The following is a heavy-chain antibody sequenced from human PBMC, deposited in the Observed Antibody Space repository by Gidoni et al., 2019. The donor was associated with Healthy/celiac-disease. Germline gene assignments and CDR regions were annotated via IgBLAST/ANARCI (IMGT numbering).Heavy chain of an antibody. CDR1: GFTFSSYA. J-gene: IGHJ4*02. D-gene: IGHD6-6*01. CDR3: ANHRSSSIAARPGY. Sequence: EVQLLESGGGLVQPGGSLRLSCAASGFTFSSYAMSWVRQAPGKGLEWVSAISGSGGSTYYADSVKGRFTISRDNSKNTLYLQMNSLRAEDTAVYYCANHRSSSIAARPGYWGQGTLVTVSS. CDR2: ISGSGGST. V-gene: IGHV3-23*01.